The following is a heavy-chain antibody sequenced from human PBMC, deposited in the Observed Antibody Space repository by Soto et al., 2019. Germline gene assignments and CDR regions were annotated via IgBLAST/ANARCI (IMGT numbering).Heavy chain of an antibody. CDR2: IYPGDSDT. CDR3: ATLRLTRGVQVYYYYGIDV. J-gene: IGHJ6*02. D-gene: IGHD1-1*01. Sequence: PGESLKISFKGSGYTFTSYLICWVRQMPVKGLEWMGIIYPGDSDTRYSPSFQGQVTISADKSISTAYLQWSSLKTSDTAMYYCATLRLTRGVQVYYYYGIDVSGQRTTVAVCS. CDR1: GYTFTSYL. V-gene: IGHV5-51*01.